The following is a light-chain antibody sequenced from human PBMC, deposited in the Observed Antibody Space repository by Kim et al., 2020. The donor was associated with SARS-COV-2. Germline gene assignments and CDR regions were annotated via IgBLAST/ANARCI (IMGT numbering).Light chain of an antibody. CDR1: QSVTNN. V-gene: IGKV3-15*01. J-gene: IGKJ1*01. CDR2: DAS. Sequence: PGERVTLSCWASQSVTNNLAWYQQTPGQAPRLLIYDASTRATGFPARFSGSGSGTEFTLTISSLQSEDSAVYYCQQYHDWWTFGQGTKVDIK. CDR3: QQYHDWWT.